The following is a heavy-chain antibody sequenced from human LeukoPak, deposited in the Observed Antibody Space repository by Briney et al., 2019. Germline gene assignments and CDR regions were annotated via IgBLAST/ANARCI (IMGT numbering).Heavy chain of an antibody. Sequence: GGSLRLSCAASGFTFSNAWMSWVRQAPGKGLEWVSRIKSKTDGGTTDYATPVKGRFTISRDDSKNTLYLQMSSLKTEDTAVYYCTTDLPTGYCSSTSCYAGDTNWFDPWGQGTLVTVSS. D-gene: IGHD2-2*01. CDR3: TTDLPTGYCSSTSCYAGDTNWFDP. CDR1: GFTFSNAW. CDR2: IKSKTDGGTT. J-gene: IGHJ5*02. V-gene: IGHV3-15*01.